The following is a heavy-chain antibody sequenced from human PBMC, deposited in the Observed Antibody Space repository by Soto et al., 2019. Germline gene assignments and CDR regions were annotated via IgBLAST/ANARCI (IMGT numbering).Heavy chain of an antibody. D-gene: IGHD5-18*01. Sequence: EVQLLESGGGLVQPGGSLRLSCAASGFTFSSYAMSWVRQAPGKGLEWVSAISGSGGSTYYADSVKGRFTISRDNSKNTLYLQMNSLRAEDTAVYYCAKGVDTAKRSYYYYGMDVWGQGTTVTVSS. V-gene: IGHV3-23*01. J-gene: IGHJ6*02. CDR3: AKGVDTAKRSYYYYGMDV. CDR1: GFTFSSYA. CDR2: ISGSGGST.